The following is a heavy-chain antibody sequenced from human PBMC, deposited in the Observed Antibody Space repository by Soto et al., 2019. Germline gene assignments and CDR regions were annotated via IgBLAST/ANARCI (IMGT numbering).Heavy chain of an antibody. D-gene: IGHD4-17*01. CDR2: ISGSGGST. CDR3: AKGPTVTTPPNYYYYYYMDV. J-gene: IGHJ6*03. Sequence: VQLLESGGGLVQPGGSLRLSCAASGFTFSSYAMSWVRQAPGKGLEWVSAISGSGGSTYYADSVKGRFTISRDNSKNTLYLQMNSLRAEDTAVYYCAKGPTVTTPPNYYYYYYMDVWGKGTTVTVSS. V-gene: IGHV3-23*01. CDR1: GFTFSSYA.